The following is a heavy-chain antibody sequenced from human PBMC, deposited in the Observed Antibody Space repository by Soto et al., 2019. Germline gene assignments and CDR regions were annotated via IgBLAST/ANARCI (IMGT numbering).Heavy chain of an antibody. J-gene: IGHJ4*02. V-gene: IGHV2-5*02. CDR1: GFSLSTSGVG. D-gene: IGHD6-19*01. Sequence: QITLKESGPTLVKPTQTLTLTCTFSGFSLSTSGVGVGWIRQPPGKALEWLALIYWDDDKRYSPSLKSRLTITKDTSKNQVVLTMTNMDPVDTATYYCAHTKIAVAGPPRVFDYWGQGTLVIVSS. CDR3: AHTKIAVAGPPRVFDY. CDR2: IYWDDDK.